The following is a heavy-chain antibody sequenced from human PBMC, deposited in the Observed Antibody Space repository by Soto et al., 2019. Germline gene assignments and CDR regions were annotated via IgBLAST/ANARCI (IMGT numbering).Heavy chain of an antibody. Sequence: QVQLVQSGAEVKKPGSSVKVSCKVSGGTFSNYAIDWVRLAPGHGLEWMGGIFPIFGTTYYTQKFQGRATNIAEASTTTGDLVVIRLRSEDTAIYFCARVEAVAGLYNYHGLDVWGQGTAVTVSS. CDR2: IFPIFGTT. J-gene: IGHJ6*02. CDR1: GGTFSNYA. V-gene: IGHV1-69*12. CDR3: ARVEAVAGLYNYHGLDV. D-gene: IGHD6-19*01.